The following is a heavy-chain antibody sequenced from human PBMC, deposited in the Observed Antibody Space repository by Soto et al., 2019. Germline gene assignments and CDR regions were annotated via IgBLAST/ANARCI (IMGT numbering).Heavy chain of an antibody. Sequence: ASGKVSCKASGGTFSSYAISWVRQAPGQGLEKMGGIIPIFGTANYAQKFQGRVTITADESTSIAYMELSSLRSEDTAVYYCARDPGYCRGGSCYPAGFDPLGQGTLVTVSS. CDR3: ARDPGYCRGGSCYPAGFDP. J-gene: IGHJ5*02. CDR2: IIPIFGTA. D-gene: IGHD2-15*01. V-gene: IGHV1-69*13. CDR1: GGTFSSYA.